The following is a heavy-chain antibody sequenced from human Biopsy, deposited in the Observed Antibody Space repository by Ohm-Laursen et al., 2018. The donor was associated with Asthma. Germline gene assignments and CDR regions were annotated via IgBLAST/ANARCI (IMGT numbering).Heavy chain of an antibody. CDR1: GASIKTDDHY. D-gene: IGHD6-19*01. CDR2: IHYSGNT. CDR3: ARASVAASSNWFDP. V-gene: IGHV4-30-4*01. J-gene: IGHJ5*02. Sequence: SETLSLTCPVSGASIKTDDHYWSWLRQPPGKGLEWFGFIHYSGNTSYNPSLKGGVTISVDTSKNQFSLKLSSVTAADTAVYYCARASVAASSNWFDPWGQGTLVTVSS.